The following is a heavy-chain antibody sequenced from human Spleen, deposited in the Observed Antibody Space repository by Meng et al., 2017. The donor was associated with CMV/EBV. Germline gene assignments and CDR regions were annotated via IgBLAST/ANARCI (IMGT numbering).Heavy chain of an antibody. CDR1: GGSISSYY. CDR3: ARGIEYFDL. V-gene: IGHV4-59*01. J-gene: IGHJ2*01. CDR2: IYYSGST. Sequence: GSLRLSCTVSGGSISSYYRSWIRQPPGKGLEWIGYIYYSGSTNYNPSLKSRVTISVDTSKNQFSLKLSSVTAADTAVYYCARGIEYFDLWGRGTLVTVSS. D-gene: IGHD2/OR15-2a*01.